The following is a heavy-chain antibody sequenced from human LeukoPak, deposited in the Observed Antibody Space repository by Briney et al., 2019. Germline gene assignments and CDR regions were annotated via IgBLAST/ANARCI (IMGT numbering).Heavy chain of an antibody. CDR2: INPNSGYT. J-gene: IGHJ4*02. Sequence: ASVKVSCKASGYTFTSYDINWVRQATGQGLQWMGWINPNSGYTGYAQKFQGRVTMSRTPSISTAYMELSSLRSEDTGVYLCMRGPFPTMIRGVRDKEVDYWGQGTLVTVSS. CDR3: MRGPFPTMIRGVRDKEVDY. CDR1: GYTFTSYD. D-gene: IGHD3-10*01. V-gene: IGHV1-8*01.